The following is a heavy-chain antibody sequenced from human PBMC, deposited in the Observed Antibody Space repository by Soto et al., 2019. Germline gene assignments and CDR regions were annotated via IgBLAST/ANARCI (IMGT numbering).Heavy chain of an antibody. Sequence: RSLTCTVSGGSISSGDYYWSWIRQPPGKGLEWIGYIYYSGSTYYNPSLKSRVTISVDTSKNQFSLKLSSVTAADTAVYYCARTYYDFWSGYNWFDPWGQGTLVTVSS. D-gene: IGHD3-3*01. CDR1: GGSISSGDYY. J-gene: IGHJ5*02. V-gene: IGHV4-30-4*01. CDR2: IYYSGST. CDR3: ARTYYDFWSGYNWFDP.